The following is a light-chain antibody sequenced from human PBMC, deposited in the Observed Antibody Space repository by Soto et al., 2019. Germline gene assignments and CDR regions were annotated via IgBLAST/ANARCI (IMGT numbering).Light chain of an antibody. CDR2: DVS. CDR3: SSYTSSSTVI. V-gene: IGLV2-14*01. CDR1: SSDVGAYNY. Sequence: QSALTQPASVSGSPGQSVTISCTGTSSDVGAYNYVSWYQQHPGKAPRLMIFDVSNRPSGVSIRFSGSKSGNTASLTISGLQAEDEADYYCSSYTSSSTVIFGGGTKVTVL. J-gene: IGLJ2*01.